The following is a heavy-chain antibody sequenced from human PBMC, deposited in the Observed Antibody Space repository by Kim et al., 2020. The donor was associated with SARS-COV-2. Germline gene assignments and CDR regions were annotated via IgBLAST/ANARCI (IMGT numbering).Heavy chain of an antibody. V-gene: IGHV3-23*01. Sequence: GGSLRLSCAASGFTFSKYAMNWVRQAPGKGLEWVSAIGDTGGSTYYSDSVKGRFTISRDNSKSTLFLQMNSLRAEDTAVYYCAKDFAGPYYYGGRCDYWGQGALVTVSS. CDR3: AKDFAGPYYYGGRCDY. D-gene: IGHD5-12*01. J-gene: IGHJ4*02. CDR1: GFTFSKYA. CDR2: IGDTGGST.